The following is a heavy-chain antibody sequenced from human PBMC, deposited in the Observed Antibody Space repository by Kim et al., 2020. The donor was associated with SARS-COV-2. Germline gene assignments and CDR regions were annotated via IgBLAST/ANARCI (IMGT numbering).Heavy chain of an antibody. CDR1: GFTFTGYA. J-gene: IGHJ4*02. V-gene: IGHV3-23*01. D-gene: IGHD2-2*03. CDR2: IDGSDGTT. CDR3: MKGGWGWIWDH. Sequence: GGSLRLSCTTSGFTFTGYAMSWVRQAPGKGLERVSSIDGSDGTTYYVDSVKGRFTISRDNSKNTLYLQMNSLRADDTAVYYCMKGGWGWIWDHWGQGTRVTVSS.